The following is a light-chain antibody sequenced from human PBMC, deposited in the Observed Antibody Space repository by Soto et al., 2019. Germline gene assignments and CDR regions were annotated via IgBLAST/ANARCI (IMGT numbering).Light chain of an antibody. CDR1: QSVRSKY. J-gene: IGKJ4*01. V-gene: IGKV3-20*01. CDR3: QQYGSSPLT. CDR2: GAS. Sequence: EMVLTQSPGTLSLSPGERATLSCRASQSVRSKYLAWYQQKPGQAPRLLIYGASSRATGFPGRFSGSGSGTYFTLTISRREPEDFALYYCQQYGSSPLTFGGGTKVEIK.